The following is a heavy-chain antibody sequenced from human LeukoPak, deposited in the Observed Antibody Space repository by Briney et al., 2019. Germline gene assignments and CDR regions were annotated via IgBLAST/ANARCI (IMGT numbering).Heavy chain of an antibody. CDR3: AKSAYYDSSGFYREYYFDY. CDR1: RFTFSNYA. V-gene: IGHV3-23*01. D-gene: IGHD3-22*01. CDR2: ISGSGGST. J-gene: IGHJ4*02. Sequence: GGSLRLSCAASRFTFSNYAMSWVRQAPGKGLEWVSTISGSGGSTYYADSVKGRFAISRDNSKNTLHLQMNSLRAEDTAVYYCAKSAYYDSSGFYREYYFDYWGQGTLVTVSS.